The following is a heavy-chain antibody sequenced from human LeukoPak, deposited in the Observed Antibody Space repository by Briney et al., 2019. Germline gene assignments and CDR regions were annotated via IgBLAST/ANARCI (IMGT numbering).Heavy chain of an antibody. CDR2: MSGDGRST. D-gene: IGHD3-10*01. CDR1: GFTFNSYW. J-gene: IGHJ5*02. V-gene: IGHV3-74*01. Sequence: GGSLRLSCAASGFTFNSYWMHWVRHAPGKGLGWVSRMSGDGRSTSYADSVKGRFTISRDNAKNTLYLQMDSLRGEDTAVYYCASGYYGSGSYLTPWGQGTLVTVSS. CDR3: ASGYYGSGSYLTP.